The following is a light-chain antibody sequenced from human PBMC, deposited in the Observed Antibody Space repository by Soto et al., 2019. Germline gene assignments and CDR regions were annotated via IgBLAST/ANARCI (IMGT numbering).Light chain of an antibody. CDR2: DAS. CDR1: QNVANNY. Sequence: EMVLTQSPGTLSLSPGERATLSCRASQNVANNYLAWYQQKPGQAPRFLIYDASSRATGIPDRFSGSGSGTDFTLTIRRLEPEDFAVYYCEQYGSTPLTFGGGTKVEIK. V-gene: IGKV3-20*01. J-gene: IGKJ4*01. CDR3: EQYGSTPLT.